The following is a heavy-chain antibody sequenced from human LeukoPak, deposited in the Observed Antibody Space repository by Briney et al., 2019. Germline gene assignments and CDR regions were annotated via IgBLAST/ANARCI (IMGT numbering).Heavy chain of an antibody. CDR2: IYYSGST. CDR3: ARGPGVAGPGDPTYFDY. D-gene: IGHD6-19*01. J-gene: IGHJ4*02. CDR1: GGSISSYY. V-gene: IGHV4-59*01. Sequence: PSETLSLTCTVSGGSISSYYWSWIRQPPGKGLEWIGYIYYSGSTNYNPSLKSRVTISVDTSKNQFSLRLSSVTAADTAVYYCARGPGVAGPGDPTYFDYWGQGTLVTVSS.